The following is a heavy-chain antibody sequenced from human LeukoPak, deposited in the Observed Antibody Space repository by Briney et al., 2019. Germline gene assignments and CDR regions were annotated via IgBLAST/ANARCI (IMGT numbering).Heavy chain of an antibody. V-gene: IGHV3-7*01. CDR2: IKPDEGEK. CDR1: GFTFSSDW. J-gene: IGHJ2*01. Sequence: GGSLRLSCVASGFTFSSDWMIWVRQSPGKGLEWVANIKPDEGEKYYVDSVRGRFTVSRDNAKNSLYLQMNSLRAEDTAVYYCVRYYTRQSWYFDLWGRGTLVTVSS. D-gene: IGHD3-10*01. CDR3: VRYYTRQSWYFDL.